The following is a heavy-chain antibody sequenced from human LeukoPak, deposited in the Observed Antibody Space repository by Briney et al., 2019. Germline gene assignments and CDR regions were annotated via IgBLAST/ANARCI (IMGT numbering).Heavy chain of an antibody. CDR3: ARGRSGSHHFDS. CDR1: GFTFSNYA. D-gene: IGHD3-10*01. Sequence: GGSLRLSCAASGFTFSNYAMHWARQAPGKGLEWVAIISYDGSNKYYADSVKGRFTISRDNSKNTLYLQMNSLRADDTAVYYCARGRSGSHHFDSWGQGTLVTVPS. J-gene: IGHJ4*02. V-gene: IGHV3-30*04. CDR2: ISYDGSNK.